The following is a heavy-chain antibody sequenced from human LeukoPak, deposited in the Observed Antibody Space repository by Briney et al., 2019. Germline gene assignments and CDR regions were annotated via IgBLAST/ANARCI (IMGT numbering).Heavy chain of an antibody. CDR3: ANGRYCSSTSCQGAFDI. J-gene: IGHJ3*02. CDR2: IRYDGSNK. V-gene: IGHV3-30*02. Sequence: GGTLRLSCSASGFTFSNYGMHWVRQAPGKGLEWVAFIRYDGSNKYYADSVKGRFTISRDNSKNTLYLQMNSLRAEDTAVYYCANGRYCSSTSCQGAFDIWGQGTMVTVSS. D-gene: IGHD2-2*01. CDR1: GFTFSNYG.